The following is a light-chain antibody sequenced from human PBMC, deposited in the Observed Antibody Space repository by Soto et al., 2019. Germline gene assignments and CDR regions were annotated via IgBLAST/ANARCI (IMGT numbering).Light chain of an antibody. CDR1: QSVTNSF. CDR2: GAS. CDR3: QQYVSSPWA. J-gene: IGKJ1*01. V-gene: IGKV3-20*01. Sequence: EIVLAQSPGTLSLSPGERATLSCRASQSVTNSFLAWYQQKPGQAPRLLIYGASRRATGIPDRFTGSGSGTDFTLTIIRLEPEDFAVYYCQQYVSSPWAFGQGTKVEI.